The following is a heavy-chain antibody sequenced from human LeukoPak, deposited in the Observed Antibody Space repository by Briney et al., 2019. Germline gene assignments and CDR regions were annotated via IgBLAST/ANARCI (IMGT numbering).Heavy chain of an antibody. CDR1: GGTFSSYA. Sequence: SVKVSCKASGGTFSSYAISWVRQAPGQGLEWMGRIIPIFGTANYAQKFQGRVTITTDESTSTAYMELTSLRSEDTAVYYCASDATYIAAAGNGWFDPWGQGTLVTVSS. CDR3: ASDATYIAAAGNGWFDP. J-gene: IGHJ5*02. D-gene: IGHD6-13*01. V-gene: IGHV1-69*05. CDR2: IIPIFGTA.